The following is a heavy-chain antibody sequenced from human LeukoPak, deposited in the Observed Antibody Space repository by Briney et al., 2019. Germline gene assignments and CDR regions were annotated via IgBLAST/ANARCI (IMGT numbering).Heavy chain of an antibody. CDR3: ATVPLLDF. J-gene: IGHJ4*02. Sequence: GGSLRLSCAASGFTFSSYAMSWVRQPPGKGLEWVSVITGSGATTYYADSVKGRFTLSRDHSKNTLYLQMNSLSAEDKAVYHCATVPLLDFWGQGTLVTVSS. V-gene: IGHV3-23*01. CDR1: GFTFSSYA. CDR2: ITGSGATT. D-gene: IGHD2-15*01.